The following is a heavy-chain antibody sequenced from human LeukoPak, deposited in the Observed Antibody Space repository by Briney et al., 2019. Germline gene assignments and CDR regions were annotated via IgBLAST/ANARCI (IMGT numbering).Heavy chain of an antibody. V-gene: IGHV4-34*01. CDR3: ASTPTYYDFWSGYWH. CDR2: INHSGST. CDR1: GGSFSGYY. J-gene: IGHJ4*02. Sequence: SETLSLTCAVYGGSFSGYYWSWIRQPPGKGLEWIGEINHSGSTNYNPSLKSRVTILVDTSKNQFSLKLSSVTAAGTAVYYCASTPTYYDFWSGYWHWGQGTLVTVSS. D-gene: IGHD3-3*01.